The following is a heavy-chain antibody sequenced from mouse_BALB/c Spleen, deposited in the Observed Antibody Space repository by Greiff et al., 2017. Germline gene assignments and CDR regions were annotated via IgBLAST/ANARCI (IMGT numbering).Heavy chain of an antibody. V-gene: IGHV2-6-2*01. D-gene: IGHD1-1*01. CDR3: ARHKNYGSSYNYAMDY. J-gene: IGHJ4*01. Sequence: VQRVESGPDLVAPSQSLSITCTVSGFSLTSYGVHWVRQPPGKGLEWLVVIWSDGSTTYNSALKSRLSISKDNSKSQVFLKMNSLQTDDTAMYYCARHKNYGSSYNYAMDYWGQGTSVTVSS. CDR2: IWSDGST. CDR1: GFSLTSYG.